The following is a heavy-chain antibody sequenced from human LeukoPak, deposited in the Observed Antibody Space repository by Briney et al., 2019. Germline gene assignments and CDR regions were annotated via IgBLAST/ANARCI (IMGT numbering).Heavy chain of an antibody. J-gene: IGHJ5*02. Sequence: SQTLSLTCTVSGGSISSGGYYWSWIRQHPGKGLEWIGYIYYSGSTYYNPSLKSRVTISVDTSKNQSSLKLSSVTAADTAVYYCARDSWVTWFDPWGQGTLVTVSS. V-gene: IGHV4-31*03. CDR3: ARDSWVTWFDP. CDR2: IYYSGST. CDR1: GGSISSGGYY. D-gene: IGHD4-23*01.